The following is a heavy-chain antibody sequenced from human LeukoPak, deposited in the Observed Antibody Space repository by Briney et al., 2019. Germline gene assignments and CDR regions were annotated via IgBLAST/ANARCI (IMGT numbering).Heavy chain of an antibody. J-gene: IGHJ4*02. Sequence: PGGSLRLSCAASGFTFSDHYMSWIRQAPGKGLEWVSAISVSGDSTYYAASVKGRFTISRDNSKNSLYLQMISLRAEDTAVYYCATYYSDSGYLDYWGQGTLVTVSS. CDR3: ATYYSDSGYLDY. V-gene: IGHV3-11*04. CDR1: GFTFSDHY. D-gene: IGHD3-10*01. CDR2: ISVSGDST.